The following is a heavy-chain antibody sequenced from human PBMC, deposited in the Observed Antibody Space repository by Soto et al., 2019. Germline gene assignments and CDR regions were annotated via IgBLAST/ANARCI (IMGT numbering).Heavy chain of an antibody. V-gene: IGHV4-39*01. CDR1: GGSISSSSYY. J-gene: IGHJ6*02. CDR3: VRHGIIYSSSWYWGDYYYYYGMDV. D-gene: IGHD6-13*01. Sequence: PSETLSLTCTVSGGSISSSSYYWGCIRQPPGKGLEWIGSIYYSGSTYYNPSLKSRVTISVDTSKNQFSLKLSSVTAADTAVYYCVRHGIIYSSSWYWGDYYYYYGMDVWGQGTTVTVSS. CDR2: IYYSGST.